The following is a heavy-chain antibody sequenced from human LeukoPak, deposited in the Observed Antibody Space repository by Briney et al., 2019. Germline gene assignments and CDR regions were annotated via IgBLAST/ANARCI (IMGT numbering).Heavy chain of an antibody. CDR3: AGGGYGSGSYFDYYYGMDV. Sequence: SVKVSCKASGAPFSIFAISWVRQAPGQGLEWMGGIIPIFGTANYAQKFQGRGTITADESTSPASMDPSSLRTDDTALYYCAGGGYGSGSYFDYYYGMDVWGKGTTVTVSS. D-gene: IGHD3-10*01. J-gene: IGHJ6*04. CDR1: GAPFSIFA. CDR2: IIPIFGTA. V-gene: IGHV1-69*13.